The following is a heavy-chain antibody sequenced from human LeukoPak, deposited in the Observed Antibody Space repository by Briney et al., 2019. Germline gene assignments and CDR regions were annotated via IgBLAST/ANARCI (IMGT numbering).Heavy chain of an antibody. CDR2: MNPNSGNT. J-gene: IGHJ4*02. D-gene: IGHD2-15*01. CDR1: GYTFTSYD. Sequence: ASVKVSCKASGYTFTSYDINWVRQATGQGLEWMGLMNPNSGNTGYAQKFQGRVTMTRNTSISTAYMELSSLRSEDTAVYYCAKDLWGFVEVAAILDYWGQGTLVTVSS. V-gene: IGHV1-8*01. CDR3: AKDLWGFVEVAAILDY.